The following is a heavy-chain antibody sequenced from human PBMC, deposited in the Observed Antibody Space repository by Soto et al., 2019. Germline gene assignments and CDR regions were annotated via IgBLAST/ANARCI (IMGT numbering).Heavy chain of an antibody. D-gene: IGHD4-17*01. CDR1: GFSISSYY. J-gene: IGHJ4*02. V-gene: IGHV4-59*01. CDR2: IYYSGST. Sequence: SETLSLTCTFSGFSISSYYWSWIRQPPGKGLEWIGYIYYSGSTNYNPSLKSRVTISVDTSKNQFSLKLSSVTAADTAVYYCARALMADYGDYTEYYFDYWGQGTLVTVSS. CDR3: ARALMADYGDYTEYYFDY.